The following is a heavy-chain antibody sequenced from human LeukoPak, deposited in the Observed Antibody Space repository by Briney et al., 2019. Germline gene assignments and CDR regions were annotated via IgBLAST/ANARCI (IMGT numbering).Heavy chain of an antibody. CDR2: MAYDGSNK. Sequence: GRSLRLSCAASGFTFSDHGMHWVRQAPGKGLEWVAVMAYDGSNKSYADSVKGRFTISRDNSKNKLYLQMNSLRTEDTAIYYCAKDKGSASYSTYYFDYWGQGTLVTVSS. V-gene: IGHV3-30*18. CDR1: GFTFSDHG. J-gene: IGHJ4*02. CDR3: AKDKGSASYSTYYFDY. D-gene: IGHD3-10*01.